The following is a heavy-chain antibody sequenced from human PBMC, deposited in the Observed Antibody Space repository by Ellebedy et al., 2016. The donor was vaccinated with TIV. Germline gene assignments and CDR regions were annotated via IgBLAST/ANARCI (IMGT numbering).Heavy chain of an antibody. J-gene: IGHJ5*02. CDR3: ARVSHPRFGDQHWFDP. V-gene: IGHV4-31*03. Sequence: MPSETLSLTCTVSGASMSSTGYYWSWIRQHPGKGLEWMGYIFYSGTTHYNPSLKSRVSMSVDMFKNHFSLKMTSLTAADTAVYFCARVSHPRFGDQHWFDPWGQGTLVTVSA. D-gene: IGHD2-21*01. CDR1: GASMSSTGYY. CDR2: IFYSGTT.